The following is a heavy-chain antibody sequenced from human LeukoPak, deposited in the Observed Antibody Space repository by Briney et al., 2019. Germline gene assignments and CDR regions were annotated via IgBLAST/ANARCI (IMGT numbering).Heavy chain of an antibody. CDR2: INPNSGGT. D-gene: IGHD4-17*01. CDR3: ARDKPTVTSPWFDP. V-gene: IGHV1-2*02. Sequence: ASVKVSCKASGYTFTGYYMHWVRQAPGQGLEWMGWINPNSGGTNYAQKFQGRVAMTRDTSISTAYMELSRLRSDDTAVYYCARDKPTVTSPWFDPWGQGTLVTVSS. CDR1: GYTFTGYY. J-gene: IGHJ5*02.